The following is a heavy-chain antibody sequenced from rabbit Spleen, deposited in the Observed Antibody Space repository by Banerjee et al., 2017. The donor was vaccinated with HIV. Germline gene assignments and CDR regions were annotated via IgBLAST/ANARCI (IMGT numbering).Heavy chain of an antibody. J-gene: IGHJ6*01. CDR3: ARDLVAVIGWNFSL. V-gene: IGHV1S45*01. Sequence: QEQLVESGGGLVQPEGSLTLTCKAAGFDFSSSYYMCWVRQAPGKGLEWIACINAATAKPVYATWASGRFTISRTSSTTVTLRMTSLTAADRATYFCARDLVAVIGWNFSLWGPGTLVTVS. CDR2: INAATAKP. D-gene: IGHD1-1*01. CDR1: GFDFSSSYY.